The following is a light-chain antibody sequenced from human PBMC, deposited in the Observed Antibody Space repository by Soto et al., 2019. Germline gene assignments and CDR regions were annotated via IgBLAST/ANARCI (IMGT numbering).Light chain of an antibody. CDR1: SSDTGAYNY. V-gene: IGLV2-14*03. J-gene: IGLJ2*01. CDR3: TSWTTSNTMI. Sequence: QSVLTQPASVSGSPGQSITISCTGTSSDTGAYNYVSWYQQHPGKAPKLMIYDVNIRPSGVSNRFSGSKSGNTASLTISGLQAEDEADYYCTSWTTSNTMIFGGGTKVTVL. CDR2: DVN.